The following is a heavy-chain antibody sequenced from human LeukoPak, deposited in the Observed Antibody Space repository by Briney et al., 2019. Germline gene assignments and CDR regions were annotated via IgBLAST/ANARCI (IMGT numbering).Heavy chain of an antibody. V-gene: IGHV4-4*07. D-gene: IGHD2-21*01. J-gene: IGHJ3*02. CDR1: GGSISSYY. CDR3: AREHCGGDCYSRDDAFDT. Sequence: NSSETLSLTCTVSGGSISSYYWSWIRQPAGKGLEWIGRIYTSGSTNYNPSLKSRVTMSVDTSKNQFSLKLSSVTAADTAVYYCAREHCGGDCYSRDDAFDTWGQGTMVTVSS. CDR2: IYTSGST.